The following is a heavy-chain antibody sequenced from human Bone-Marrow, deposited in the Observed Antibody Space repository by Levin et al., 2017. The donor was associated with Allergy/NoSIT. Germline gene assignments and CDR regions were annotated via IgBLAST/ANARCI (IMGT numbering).Heavy chain of an antibody. J-gene: IGHJ4*01. CDR1: GFTFTSYA. V-gene: IGHV3-23*01. CDR3: TKDRRFTVTADFDN. CDR2: ITGSAATA. D-gene: IGHD2-21*02. Sequence: GGSLRLSCAASGFTFTSYAMAWVRQAPGKGLEWVASITGSAATAYYADSVKGRFTISKDNPKNALVLQMNNLRPEDTADYYCTKDRRFTVTADFDNWGHGTRVTVSS.